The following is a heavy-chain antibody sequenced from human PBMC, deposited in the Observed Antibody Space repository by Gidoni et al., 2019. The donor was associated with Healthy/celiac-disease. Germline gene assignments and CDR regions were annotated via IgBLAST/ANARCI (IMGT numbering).Heavy chain of an antibody. CDR1: AGTVSSGTDH. Sequence: QVQLQESGPGLGKPSETLSLTCTVAAGTVSSGTDHWSWIRQPPGKGLGWIGYIYDSGSTTYNPSLKSRVTISVDTSKNQFSLRLSSVTAADTAVYYCASYRGYGSGSYYKGYYFNYWGQGTLVTVSS. D-gene: IGHD3-10*01. CDR3: ASYRGYGSGSYYKGYYFNY. V-gene: IGHV4-61*01. CDR2: IYDSGST. J-gene: IGHJ4*02.